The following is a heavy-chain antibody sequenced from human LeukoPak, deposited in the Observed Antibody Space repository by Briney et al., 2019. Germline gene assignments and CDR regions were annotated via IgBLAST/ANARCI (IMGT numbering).Heavy chain of an antibody. J-gene: IGHJ4*02. CDR3: AKDRYSHSGSYYDY. CDR2: ISWNSGSI. D-gene: IGHD1-26*01. CDR1: GFTFDDYA. Sequence: PGGSLRLSCAASGFTFDDYAMHWVRQAPGKGLEWVSGISWNSGSIGYADSVKGRFTISSDNAKNSLYLQMNSLRAEDTALYYCAKDRYSHSGSYYDYWGQGTLVTVSS. V-gene: IGHV3-9*01.